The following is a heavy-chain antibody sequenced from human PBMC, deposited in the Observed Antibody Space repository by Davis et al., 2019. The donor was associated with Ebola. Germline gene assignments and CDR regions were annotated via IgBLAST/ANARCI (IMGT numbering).Heavy chain of an antibody. J-gene: IGHJ6*02. CDR1: GGTFSSYA. V-gene: IGHV1-69*04. D-gene: IGHD4-17*01. CDR2: IIPILGIA. CDR3: ARADYGDYYGMDV. Sequence: SVKVSCKASGGTFSSYAISWVRQAPGQGLEWMGRIIPILGIANYAQKFQGRVTITADKSTSTAYMELSRLRSDDTAVYYCARADYGDYYGMDVWGQGTTVTVSS.